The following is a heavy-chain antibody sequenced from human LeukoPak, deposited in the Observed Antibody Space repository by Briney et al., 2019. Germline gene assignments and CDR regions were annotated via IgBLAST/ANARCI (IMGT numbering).Heavy chain of an antibody. D-gene: IGHD3-22*01. V-gene: IGHV1-2*02. CDR2: INPKSGGT. CDR1: GYTFTDHY. J-gene: IGHJ3*02. CDR3: ARNYYDSTGYYGDGAFDI. Sequence: ASVKVSCKASGYTFTDHYLYWVRQAPGQGLEWMGWINPKSGGTKYAQKFQGRVTMTTDTSISTAYMGLSSLRSDDTAVYYCARNYYDSTGYYGDGAFDIWGQGTMVTVSS.